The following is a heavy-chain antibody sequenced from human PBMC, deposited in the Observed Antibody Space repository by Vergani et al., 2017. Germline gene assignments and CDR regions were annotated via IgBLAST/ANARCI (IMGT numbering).Heavy chain of an antibody. V-gene: IGHV3-11*04. J-gene: IGHJ5*02. Sequence: QVQLVESGGGLVKPGGSLRLSCAASGFTFSDYNMSWVRQAPGLGVEWISYISGSGSITHYADSVKGRFSISRDNAKNTLYLQMNSLRAEDTALYYCARGGFGFRSPFEPWGQRTLVTVSS. CDR2: ISGSGSIT. CDR1: GFTFSDYN. CDR3: ARGGFGFRSPFEP. D-gene: IGHD3-10*01.